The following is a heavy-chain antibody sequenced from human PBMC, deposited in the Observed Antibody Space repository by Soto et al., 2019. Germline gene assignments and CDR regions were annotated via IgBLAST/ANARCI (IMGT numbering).Heavy chain of an antibody. CDR2: ISGSGGST. CDR1: GFTFSSYA. Sequence: GGSLRLSCAASGFTFSSYAMSWVRQAPGKGLEWVSAISGSGGSTYYADSVKGRFTISRDNSKNTLYLQMNSLRAEDTAVYYCAKDFQALLFADYYFDYWGHGTLVTVSS. V-gene: IGHV3-23*01. CDR3: AKDFQALLFADYYFDY. J-gene: IGHJ4*01.